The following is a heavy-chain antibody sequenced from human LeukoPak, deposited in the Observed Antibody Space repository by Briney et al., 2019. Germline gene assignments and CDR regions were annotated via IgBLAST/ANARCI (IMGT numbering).Heavy chain of an antibody. CDR1: GFTFSSYS. V-gene: IGHV3-21*01. Sequence: GGSLRLSCAAPGFTFSSYSMTWVRQAPGKGLEWVSSISSSSSYIYYADSVKGRFTISRDNAKNSLYLQMNSLRAEDTAVYYCARGGYDSSALDYWGQGTLVTVSS. CDR3: ARGGYDSSALDY. D-gene: IGHD3-22*01. J-gene: IGHJ4*02. CDR2: ISSSSSYI.